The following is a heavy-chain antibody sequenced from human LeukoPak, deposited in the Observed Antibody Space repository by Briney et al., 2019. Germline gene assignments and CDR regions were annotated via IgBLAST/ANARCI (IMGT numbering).Heavy chain of an antibody. D-gene: IGHD6-13*01. CDR2: VNPHSGGR. CDR1: GYTFTDYF. CDR3: AKVRDRLSSFYPAA. Sequence: ASVKVSCKASGYTFTDYFIHWVRQAPGQGLEWMGWVNPHSGGRNLAQKFQGRVTMTRDTSSTTAYLELSGLTTDDTAMYYCAKVRDRLSSFYPAAWGQGTLVTVSS. V-gene: IGHV1-2*02. J-gene: IGHJ4*02.